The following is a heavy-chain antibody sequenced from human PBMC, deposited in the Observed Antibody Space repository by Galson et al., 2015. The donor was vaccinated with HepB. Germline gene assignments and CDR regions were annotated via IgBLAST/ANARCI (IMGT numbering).Heavy chain of an antibody. CDR3: ARRDIVVVPAAIREGSYYYYGMDV. J-gene: IGHJ6*02. CDR2: IIPIFGTA. V-gene: IGHV1-69*13. CDR1: GGTFSSYA. Sequence: SVKVSCKASGGTFSSYAISWVRQAPGQGLEWMGGIIPIFGTANYAQKFQGRVTITADESTSTAYMELSSLRSEDTAVYYCARRDIVVVPAAIREGSYYYYGMDVWGQGTTVTVSS. D-gene: IGHD2-2*02.